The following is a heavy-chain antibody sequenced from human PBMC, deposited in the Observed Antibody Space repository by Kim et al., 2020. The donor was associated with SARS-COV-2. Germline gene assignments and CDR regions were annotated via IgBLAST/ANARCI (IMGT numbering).Heavy chain of an antibody. CDR3: ARDHGAD. D-gene: IGHD3-10*01. V-gene: IGHV3-74*01. Sequence: GGSLRLSCAASGFTFRNYGLYWVRQAPGKGLVWVSRITSDGSSAYYADSVKGRFTFSRDNAKNTLYLQMNSLRADDTAVYYCARDHGADWGQGTTVTVSS. J-gene: IGHJ6*02. CDR2: ITSDGSSA. CDR1: GFTFRNYG.